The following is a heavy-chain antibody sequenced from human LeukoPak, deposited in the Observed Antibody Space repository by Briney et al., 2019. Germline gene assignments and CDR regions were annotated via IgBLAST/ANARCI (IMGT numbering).Heavy chain of an antibody. V-gene: IGHV3-30-3*01. CDR1: GFTFSSYA. CDR2: ISYDGSNK. Sequence: GGSLRLSCAASGFTFSSYAMHWVRQAPGKGLEWVAVISYDGSNKYYADSVKGRSTISRDNSKNTLYLQMNSLRAEDTAVYYCARDLASITGYYYYGMDVWGQGTTVTVSS. CDR3: ARDLASITGYYYYGMDV. D-gene: IGHD2-21*01. J-gene: IGHJ6*02.